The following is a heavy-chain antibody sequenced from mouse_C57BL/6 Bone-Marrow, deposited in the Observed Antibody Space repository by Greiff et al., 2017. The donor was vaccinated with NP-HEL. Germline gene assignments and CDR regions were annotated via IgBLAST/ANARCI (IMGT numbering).Heavy chain of an antibody. CDR2: ISSGSSTI. D-gene: IGHD1-1*01. J-gene: IGHJ4*01. CDR3: ARGYYGSSWGYYAMDY. V-gene: IGHV5-17*01. Sequence: EVHLVESGGGLVKPGGSLKLSCAASGFTFSDYGMHWVRQAPEKGLEWVAYISSGSSTIYYADTVKGRFTISRDNAKNTLFLQMTSLRSEDTAMYYCARGYYGSSWGYYAMDYWGQGTSVTVSS. CDR1: GFTFSDYG.